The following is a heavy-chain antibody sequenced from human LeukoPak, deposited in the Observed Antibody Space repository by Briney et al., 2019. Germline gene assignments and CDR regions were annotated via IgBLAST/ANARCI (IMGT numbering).Heavy chain of an antibody. CDR1: GFTLSNAA. J-gene: IGHJ4*02. CDR3: ARAGLMVHVFDY. Sequence: PGRCLRLSCAPSGFTLSNAAISSVRQPPGNWLEWVLSISIGGTYTSYADSVEGPFTISRDNAKSSLYLQMNSLRAEDTAVYYCARAGLMVHVFDYWGQGTLVTVSS. D-gene: IGHD2-8*01. V-gene: IGHV3-21*01. CDR2: ISIGGTYT.